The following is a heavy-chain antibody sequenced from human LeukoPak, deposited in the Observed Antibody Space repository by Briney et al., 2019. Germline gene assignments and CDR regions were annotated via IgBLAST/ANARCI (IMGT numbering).Heavy chain of an antibody. Sequence: PGGSLRLSCAASGFTFSSYWMSWVRQPPGKGLEWIGDINHSGSTNYNPSLKSRVTISVDASENQFSLTLTSVTAADTAVYYCAKGFSSYSCFAPWGPGILVTVSS. D-gene: IGHD3-16*02. CDR2: INHSGST. CDR3: AKGFSSYSCFAP. J-gene: IGHJ5*02. V-gene: IGHV4-34*01. CDR1: GFTFSSYW.